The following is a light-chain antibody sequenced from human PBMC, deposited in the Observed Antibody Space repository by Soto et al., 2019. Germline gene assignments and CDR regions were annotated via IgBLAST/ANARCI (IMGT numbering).Light chain of an antibody. CDR2: HAS. CDR3: QQYNSYS. V-gene: IGKV1-5*01. Sequence: IQLTQSPSTLPASVGDRVTLTCRASQSISNWLAWYQQKPGTAPKLLIYHASILETAVPSMFSGNGSGTEFTLTISSLQPGDFDNDSDQQYNSYSFGQGSRVEIK. CDR1: QSISNW. J-gene: IGKJ1*01.